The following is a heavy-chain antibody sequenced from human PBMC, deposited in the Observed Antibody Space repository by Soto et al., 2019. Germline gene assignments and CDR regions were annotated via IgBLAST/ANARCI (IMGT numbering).Heavy chain of an antibody. CDR3: VRQGIDYLHGLVDV. V-gene: IGHV4-59*08. CDR2: VYYTGDT. Sequence: QVQLQQSGPRLVKPSETLSLTCTVSSGPDRSHNWGWIRQPPGRGLEWIGYVYYTGDTAYNPSLRVRVTISAEPPPNDTSLTLTSVTAADTAVYYCVRQGIDYLHGLVDVWGQGNTVSVSS. J-gene: IGHJ6*02. D-gene: IGHD4-17*01. CDR1: SGPDRSHN.